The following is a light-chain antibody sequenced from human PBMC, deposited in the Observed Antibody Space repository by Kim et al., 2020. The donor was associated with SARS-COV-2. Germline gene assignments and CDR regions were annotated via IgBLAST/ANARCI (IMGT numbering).Light chain of an antibody. CDR1: YNDVGGYNS. V-gene: IGLV2-11*03. J-gene: IGLJ2*01. Sequence: GLSVNISCPGTYNDVGGYNSVSWYQQHPGKAPKLLIYGVTERPSGVPDRFSGSKSGSTASLTISGLQAEDEADYYCCSYAGNYPLLFGGGTKVTVL. CDR3: CSYAGNYPLL. CDR2: GVT.